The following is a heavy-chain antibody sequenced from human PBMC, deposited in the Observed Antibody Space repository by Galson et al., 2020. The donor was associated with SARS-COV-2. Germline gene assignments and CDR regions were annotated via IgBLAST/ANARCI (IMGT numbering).Heavy chain of an antibody. D-gene: IGHD3-16*01. Sequence: GESLKISCVVSGFTFSDFYMSCVRQAPGPGLEWLGRIINKHSSNSTAYAASVRGRVTVSRDDSKNSLFLQMNSLKIEDTAIYYCTRDWNGAGEFWGQGTLVTVSS. CDR2: IINKHSSNST. V-gene: IGHV3-72*01. CDR1: GFTFSDFY. J-gene: IGHJ4*02. CDR3: TRDWNGAGEF.